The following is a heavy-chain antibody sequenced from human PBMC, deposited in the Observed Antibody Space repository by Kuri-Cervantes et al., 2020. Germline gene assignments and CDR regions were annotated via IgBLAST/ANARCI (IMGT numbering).Heavy chain of an antibody. CDR2: TDGSIK. CDR1: GFSFSTYA. Sequence: GGSLRLSCAASGFSFSTYAMHWVRQAPGKGLEWLTVTDGSIKIYTDAVEGRFIVSMDMSKNILYLQMNDLRPEDTAVYYCARDLIPGPPDYFDYWGQGTVVTVSS. J-gene: IGHJ4*02. V-gene: IGHV3-30*04. CDR3: ARDLIPGPPDYFDY. D-gene: IGHD2-2*01.